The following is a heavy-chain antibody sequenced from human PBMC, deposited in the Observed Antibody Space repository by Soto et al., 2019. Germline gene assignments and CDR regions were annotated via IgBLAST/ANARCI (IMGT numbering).Heavy chain of an antibody. CDR2: INAGNGNT. V-gene: IGHV1-3*01. CDR3: ARLGSSYWFDP. D-gene: IGHD6-13*01. J-gene: IGHJ5*02. CDR1: GYTFTSYA. Sequence: QVQLVQSGAEVKKPGASVKVSCKASGYTFTSYAMHWVRQAPGQRLEWMGWINAGNGNTKYSQKFQGRVTITRDTSVSTAYMELSSLRSEDAAVYYCARLGSSYWFDPWGQGTLGTVSS.